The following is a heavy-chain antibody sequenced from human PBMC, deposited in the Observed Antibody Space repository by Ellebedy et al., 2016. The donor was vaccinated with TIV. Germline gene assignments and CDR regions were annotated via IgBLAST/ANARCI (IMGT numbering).Heavy chain of an antibody. V-gene: IGHV1-8*01. Sequence: ASVKVSCXASGYTFTSYDINWVRQATGQGLEWMGWMNPNSGNTGYAQKFQGRVTMTRNTSISTAYMELSSLRSEDTAVYYCARGRLSMVRGVMGSGWFDPWGQGTLVTVSS. CDR2: MNPNSGNT. CDR1: GYTFTSYD. D-gene: IGHD3-10*01. J-gene: IGHJ5*02. CDR3: ARGRLSMVRGVMGSGWFDP.